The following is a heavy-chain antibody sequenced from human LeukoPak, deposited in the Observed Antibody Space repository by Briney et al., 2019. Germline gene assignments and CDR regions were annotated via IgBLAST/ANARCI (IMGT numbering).Heavy chain of an antibody. J-gene: IGHJ4*02. V-gene: IGHV3-48*01. CDR2: ISSSSSTI. Sequence: GGSLRLSCAASGITFSSYSINWVRQAPGKGLEWVSYISSSSSTIYYADSVRGRFTISRDNAKNSLYLQMNSLRAEDTAVYYCARDYVIPLNWGQGTLVTVSS. D-gene: IGHD3-16*01. CDR3: ARDYVIPLN. CDR1: GITFSSYS.